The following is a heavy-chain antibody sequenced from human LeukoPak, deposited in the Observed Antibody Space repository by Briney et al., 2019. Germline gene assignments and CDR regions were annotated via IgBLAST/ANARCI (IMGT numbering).Heavy chain of an antibody. J-gene: IGHJ4*02. CDR1: GGSFSSSSYY. D-gene: IGHD6-19*01. CDR3: ARVNSGWYFDY. Sequence: SETLSLTCTVSGGSFSSSSYYWGWIRQPPGKGLEWIGSIYSSGSTYYNPSLKSRVTISVNTSKNQFSLKLSSVTAADTAVYSCARVNSGWYFDYWGQGTLVTVSS. CDR2: IYSSGST. V-gene: IGHV4-39*07.